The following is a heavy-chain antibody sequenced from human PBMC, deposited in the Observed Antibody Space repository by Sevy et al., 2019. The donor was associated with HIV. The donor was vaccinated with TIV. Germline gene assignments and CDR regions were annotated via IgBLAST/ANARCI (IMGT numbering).Heavy chain of an antibody. V-gene: IGHV3-30*04. Sequence: GGALRLSCTASGFTFSNYAMYWVRQAPGKGLEWVAVISYDENNKDYADSVKGRFTISRDNSKNTLYLQMNSLRADDTAVYYCASHYYDSTGYYYPLDYWGQGTLVTVSS. D-gene: IGHD3-22*01. CDR2: ISYDENNK. J-gene: IGHJ4*02. CDR3: ASHYYDSTGYYYPLDY. CDR1: GFTFSNYA.